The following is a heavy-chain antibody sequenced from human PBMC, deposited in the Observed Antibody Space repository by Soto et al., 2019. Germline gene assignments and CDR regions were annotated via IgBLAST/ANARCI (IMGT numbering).Heavy chain of an antibody. D-gene: IGHD3-10*01. Sequence: GGSLRLSCASSGFTFSSYSMNLVRQAPGKGLEWVSYISSSSSTIYYADSVKGRFTISRDNAKDSLYLQMNSLRAEDTAVYYCARGVRGYYYGSGSHNWFDPWGQGTLVTVSS. V-gene: IGHV3-48*01. CDR1: GFTFSSYS. CDR2: ISSSSSTI. CDR3: ARGVRGYYYGSGSHNWFDP. J-gene: IGHJ5*02.